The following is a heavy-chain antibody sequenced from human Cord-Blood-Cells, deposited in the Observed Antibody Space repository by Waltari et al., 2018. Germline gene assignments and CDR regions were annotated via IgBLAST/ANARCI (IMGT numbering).Heavy chain of an antibody. J-gene: IGHJ3*02. CDR2: IYHSGST. D-gene: IGHD1-26*01. V-gene: IGHV4-4*02. CDR1: GGSISSSTW. Sequence: QESGPGLVKPSGTLSLTCAVSGGSISSSTWWSWVRQPPGKGLEWFGEIYHSGSTNYNPSLKSRVTISVDKSKNQFSLKLSSVTSADTAVYYRARRREDSAAAGIVGATDAFDIWGQGTMVTVSS. CDR3: ARRREDSAAAGIVGATDAFDI.